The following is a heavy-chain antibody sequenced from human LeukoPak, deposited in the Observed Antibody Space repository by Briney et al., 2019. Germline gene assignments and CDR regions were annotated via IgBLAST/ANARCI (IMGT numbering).Heavy chain of an antibody. V-gene: IGHV4-39*01. J-gene: IGHJ4*02. CDR3: ARQGYGAFDY. D-gene: IGHD3-10*01. Sequence: SETLSLTCAVYGGSFSGYFWGWIRQPPGKGLEWIGSIFYSGSTYYSPSLKSRVTISIDPSKRQFSLQLTSLTAADTAVYYCARQGYGAFDYGGQGTLVTVSS. CDR2: IFYSGST. CDR1: GGSFSGYF.